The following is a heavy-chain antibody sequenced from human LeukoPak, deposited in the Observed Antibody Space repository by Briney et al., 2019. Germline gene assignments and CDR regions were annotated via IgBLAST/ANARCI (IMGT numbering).Heavy chain of an antibody. Sequence: GGSLRLSCAASGFTFSSYAMSWARQAPGKGLEWVSGIGGSGDMTNYADSVKGRFTISRDNSKNTLHLQMNSLRAEDTALYYCAKGSAVTSFEGRHWGQGTLVTVSS. D-gene: IGHD4-17*01. V-gene: IGHV3-23*01. CDR2: IGGSGDMT. CDR3: AKGSAVTSFEGRH. J-gene: IGHJ4*02. CDR1: GFTFSSYA.